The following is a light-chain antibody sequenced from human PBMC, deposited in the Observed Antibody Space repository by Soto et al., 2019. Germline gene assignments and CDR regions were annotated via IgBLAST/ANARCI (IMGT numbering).Light chain of an antibody. CDR2: KAS. CDR1: QSISSW. Sequence: DIQMTQSPSTLSASVGDRVTITCRASQSISSWLAWYQQKPGKAPKLLIYKASSLDSGVPSRFSGNGTGTEFTLTISSLQPHDLATYYCQQYNSFSLPFGQGTKGEIK. CDR3: QQYNSFSLP. J-gene: IGKJ1*01. V-gene: IGKV1-5*03.